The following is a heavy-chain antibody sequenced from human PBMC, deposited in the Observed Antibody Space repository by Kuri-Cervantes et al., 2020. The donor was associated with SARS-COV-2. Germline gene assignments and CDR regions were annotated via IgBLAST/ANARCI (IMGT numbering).Heavy chain of an antibody. D-gene: IGHD3-10*01. Sequence: ASVKVSCKASGYTFTSYYMHWVRQAPGQGLEWMGIINPGGGSTSYAQKFQGRVTITADESTSTAYMELSSLRSEDTAVYYCARRVVRGVIPYYYYGMDVWGQGTTVTVSS. J-gene: IGHJ6*02. CDR1: GYTFTSYY. CDR2: INPGGGST. V-gene: IGHV1-46*01. CDR3: ARRVVRGVIPYYYYGMDV.